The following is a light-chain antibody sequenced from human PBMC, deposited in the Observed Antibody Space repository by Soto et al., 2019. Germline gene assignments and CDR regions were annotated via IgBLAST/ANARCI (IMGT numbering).Light chain of an antibody. CDR3: QQYYSTPTWT. J-gene: IGKJ1*01. CDR1: QNVLYSSSNKNY. CDR2: WAS. Sequence: DIVMTQSPDSLAVSLGERATINCKSSQNVLYSSSNKNYLAWYQQKPGQPPQLLIYWASTRASGVPDRFSGSGSGTDFTLTISSLRAEDVAVSYCQQYYSTPTWTFGQGNKVEIK. V-gene: IGKV4-1*01.